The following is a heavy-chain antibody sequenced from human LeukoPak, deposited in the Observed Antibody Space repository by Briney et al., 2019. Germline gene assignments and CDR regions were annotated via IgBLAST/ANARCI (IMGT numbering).Heavy chain of an antibody. D-gene: IGHD2-2*01. J-gene: IGHJ4*02. CDR1: GFTFSSYG. V-gene: IGHV3-30*02. CDR3: AKDSAPYCSSTSCSNDY. CDR2: IRYDRSNK. Sequence: GGSLRLSCAASGFTFSSYGMHWVRQAPGKGLEWVAFIRYDRSNKYYADSVKGRFTISRDNSKNTLYLQMNSLRAEDTAVYYCAKDSAPYCSSTSCSNDYWGQGTLVTVSS.